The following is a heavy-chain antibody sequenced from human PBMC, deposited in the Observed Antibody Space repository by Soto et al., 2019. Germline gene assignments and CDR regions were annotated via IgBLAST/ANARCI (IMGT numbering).Heavy chain of an antibody. V-gene: IGHV1-69*06. J-gene: IGHJ4*02. CDR2: IIPIFGTA. Sequence: ASVKVSWKASGGTFSSYAISWVRQAPGQGLEWMGGIIPIFGTANYAQKFQGRVTITADKSTSTAYMELSSLRSEDTAVYYCARDDYDSSGSGPFDYWGQGTLVTVSS. CDR3: ARDDYDSSGSGPFDY. D-gene: IGHD3-22*01. CDR1: GGTFSSYA.